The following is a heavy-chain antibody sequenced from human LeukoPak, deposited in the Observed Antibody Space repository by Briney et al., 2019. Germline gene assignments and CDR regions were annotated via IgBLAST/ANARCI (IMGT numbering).Heavy chain of an antibody. V-gene: IGHV4-34*01. Sequence: SETLSLTCAVYGGSFSDYYWTWIRQPPGKGLEWIGEINHSGSTNYNPSLKSRITISVDTSKNQFSLKLSSVTAADTAVYYCARIRYSYGVPTIDYWGQGTLVTVSS. CDR3: ARIRYSYGVPTIDY. D-gene: IGHD5-18*01. J-gene: IGHJ4*02. CDR1: GGSFSDYY. CDR2: INHSGST.